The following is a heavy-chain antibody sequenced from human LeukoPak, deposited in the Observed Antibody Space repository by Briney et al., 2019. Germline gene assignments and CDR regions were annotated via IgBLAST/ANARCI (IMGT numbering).Heavy chain of an antibody. CDR1: GGSISGSY. CDR3: ARGIESYGDYGY. Sequence: SETLSLACTVSGGSISGSYWSWIRQPPGKGLEWIAYMYNSGSTNYNPSLKSRVTISIDTSKNQFSLKLSSLTAADTAIYYCARGIESYGDYGYWGQGILVTVSS. V-gene: IGHV4-59*01. D-gene: IGHD4-17*01. J-gene: IGHJ4*02. CDR2: MYNSGST.